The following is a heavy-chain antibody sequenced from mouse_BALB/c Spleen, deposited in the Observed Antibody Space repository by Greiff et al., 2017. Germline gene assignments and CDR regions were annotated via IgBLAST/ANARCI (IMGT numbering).Heavy chain of an antibody. J-gene: IGHJ4*01. V-gene: IGHV5-6*01. D-gene: IGHD2-2*01. CDR3: ARGQGYGFSMDY. Sequence: EVKVVESGGDLVKPGGSLKLSCAASGFTFSSYGMSWVRQTPDKRLEWVATISSGGSYTYYPDSVKGRFTISRDNAKNTLYLQMSSLKSEDTAMYYCARGQGYGFSMDYWGQGTSVTVSS. CDR1: GFTFSSYG. CDR2: ISSGGSYT.